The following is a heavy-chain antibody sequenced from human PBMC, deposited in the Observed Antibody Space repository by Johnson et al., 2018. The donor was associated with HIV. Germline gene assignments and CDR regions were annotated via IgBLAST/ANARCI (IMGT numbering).Heavy chain of an antibody. CDR2: ISYDGSNK. CDR3: ARDRVRDAFDI. V-gene: IGHV3-30-3*01. CDR1: GFTFSSYA. D-gene: IGHD3-10*01. J-gene: IGHJ3*02. Sequence: QMQLVESGGGVVQPGRSLRLSCAASGFTFSSYAMHWVRQAPGKGLEWVAVISYDGSNKYYADSVKGRFTISRDNSKNTLYLQMNSLRAEDTAVYYCARDRVRDAFDIWGQGTMVTVSS.